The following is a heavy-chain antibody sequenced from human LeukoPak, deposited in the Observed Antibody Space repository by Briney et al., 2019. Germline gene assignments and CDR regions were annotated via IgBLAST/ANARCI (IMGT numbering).Heavy chain of an antibody. CDR3: ARHEYSGSYYGLSWFDP. D-gene: IGHD1-26*01. J-gene: IGHJ5*02. Sequence: SETLSLTCTVSGGSISSGDYYWSWIRQPPGTGLEWIGYIYYSGSTYYNPSLKSRVTISVDTSKNQLSLKLSSLTAADTAVYYCARHEYSGSYYGLSWFDPWGQGTLVTVSS. CDR1: GGSISSGDYY. V-gene: IGHV4-30-4*08. CDR2: IYYSGST.